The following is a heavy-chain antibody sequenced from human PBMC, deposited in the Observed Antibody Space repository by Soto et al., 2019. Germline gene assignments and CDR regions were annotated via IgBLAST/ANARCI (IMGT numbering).Heavy chain of an antibody. CDR1: GGSFSGYY. Sequence: PSATLSLTCAVYGGSFSGYYWSWIRQPPGKGLEWIGEINHSGSTNYNPSLKSRVTISVDTSKNQFSLKLSSVTAADTAVYYCARGRGPRFLGWKTHPRLDYWGQGTLVTVSS. CDR3: ARGRGPRFLGWKTHPRLDY. J-gene: IGHJ4*02. V-gene: IGHV4-34*01. CDR2: INHSGST. D-gene: IGHD3-3*01.